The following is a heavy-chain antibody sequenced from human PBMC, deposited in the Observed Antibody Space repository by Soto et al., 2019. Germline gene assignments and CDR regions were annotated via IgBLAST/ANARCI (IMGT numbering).Heavy chain of an antibody. CDR3: ARANNWNSDAFDI. Sequence: SETLSLTCTVSGGSISSYYWSWIRQPPGKGLEWIGYIYYSGSTNYNPSLKSRVTISVDTSKNQFSLKLSSVTAADTAVYYCARANNWNSDAFDIWGQGTMVTVSS. D-gene: IGHD1-1*01. V-gene: IGHV4-59*01. J-gene: IGHJ3*02. CDR1: GGSISSYY. CDR2: IYYSGST.